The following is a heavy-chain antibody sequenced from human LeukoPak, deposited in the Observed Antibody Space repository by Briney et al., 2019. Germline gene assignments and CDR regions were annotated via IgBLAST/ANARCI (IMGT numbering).Heavy chain of an antibody. CDR2: INSDGSNT. D-gene: IGHD3-3*01. CDR1: GFTFSSYW. CDR3: AREDHYYDFWSGYFPVFDY. V-gene: IGHV3-74*01. Sequence: PGGSQRLSCAASGFTFSSYWMHWVRQAPGKGLVWASRINSDGSNTTYADSVKGRFTISRDNAKNTLYLQMNSLRAEDTAVYYCAREDHYYDFWSGYFPVFDYWGQGTLVTVSS. J-gene: IGHJ4*02.